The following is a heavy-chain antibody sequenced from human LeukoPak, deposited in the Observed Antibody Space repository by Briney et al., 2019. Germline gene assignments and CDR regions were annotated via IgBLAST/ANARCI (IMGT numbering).Heavy chain of an antibody. J-gene: IGHJ6*03. Sequence: GASVKVSCKASGGTFSSYAISWVRQAPGQGLEWMGGIIPIFGTANYAQKFQGRVTITTDASTSTAYMELSSLRSEDTAVYYCARSVLGYCSSTSCYPYYYYYMDVWGKGTTVTVSS. V-gene: IGHV1-69*05. CDR1: GGTFSSYA. CDR3: ARSVLGYCSSTSCYPYYYYYMDV. D-gene: IGHD2-2*01. CDR2: IIPIFGTA.